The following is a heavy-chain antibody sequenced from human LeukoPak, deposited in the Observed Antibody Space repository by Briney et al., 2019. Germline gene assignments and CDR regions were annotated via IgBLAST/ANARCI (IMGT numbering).Heavy chain of an antibody. CDR2: IKQDGSEK. CDR3: ARKTPFYYYYMNV. J-gene: IGHJ6*03. V-gene: IGHV3-7*01. Sequence: GGSLRLACAASGFTFSSYSMSWVRQAPGKGLEWVANIKQDGSEKYYVDSVKGRFTISRDNAKNSLYLQMNSLRAEDTAVYSCARKTPFYYYYMNVWGKGTAVTVSS. CDR1: GFTFSSYS.